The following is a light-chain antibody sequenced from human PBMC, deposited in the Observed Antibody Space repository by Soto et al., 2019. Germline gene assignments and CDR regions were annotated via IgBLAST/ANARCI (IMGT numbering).Light chain of an antibody. J-gene: IGKJ4*01. CDR3: QQYYSGLLT. V-gene: IGKV4-1*01. CDR1: QSGLYSSNTKNY. Sequence: DIVMTQSPDSLAVSLGERATINCKSSQSGLYSSNTKNYLAWFQQKPGQPPKLLISWASTPESGVPDLFSGNRSGTELTLNISSLQDEDMAIDSCQQYYSGLLTFGGGTNVELK. CDR2: WAS.